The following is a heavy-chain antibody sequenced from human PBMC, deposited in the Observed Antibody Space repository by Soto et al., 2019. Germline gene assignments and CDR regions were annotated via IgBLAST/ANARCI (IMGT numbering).Heavy chain of an antibody. V-gene: IGHV3-30*18. D-gene: IGHD3-10*01. Sequence: GGSLRLSCAASGFTFSSYGMHWVRQSPGKGLEWVAVISYDGSNKYYADSVKGRFTISRDNSKNTLYLQMNSLRAEDTAVYYCAKVYAMVRGVEVSYYGMDVWGQGTTVTVSS. CDR3: AKVYAMVRGVEVSYYGMDV. CDR2: ISYDGSNK. J-gene: IGHJ6*02. CDR1: GFTFSSYG.